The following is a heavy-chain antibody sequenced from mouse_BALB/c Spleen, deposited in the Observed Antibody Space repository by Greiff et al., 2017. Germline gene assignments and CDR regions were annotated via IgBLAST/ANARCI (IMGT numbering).Heavy chain of an antibody. J-gene: IGHJ2*01. CDR2: IYPGDGST. CDR1: GYTFTSYY. V-gene: IGHV1S56*01. D-gene: IGHD4-1*01. CDR3: ARTGTGDY. Sequence: LQQSGPELVKPGASVKMSCKASGYTFTSYYIHWVKQRPGQGLEWIGWIYPGDGSTKYNEKFKGKTTLTADKSSSTAYMLLSSLTSEDSAIYFCARTGTGDYWGQGTTLTVSS.